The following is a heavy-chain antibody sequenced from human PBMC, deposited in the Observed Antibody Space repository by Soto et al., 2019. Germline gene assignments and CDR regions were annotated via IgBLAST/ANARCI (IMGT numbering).Heavy chain of an antibody. V-gene: IGHV3-30-3*01. CDR1: GFTFSSYA. J-gene: IGHJ4*02. CDR3: ATGYSSGWYDFFDY. CDR2: ISYDGSNK. Sequence: GGSLRLSCAASGFTFSSYAMHWVRQAPGKGLGWVAVISYDGSNKYYADSVKGRFTISRDNSKNTLYLQMNSLRAEDTAVYYCATGYSSGWYDFFDYWGQGTLVTVSS. D-gene: IGHD6-19*01.